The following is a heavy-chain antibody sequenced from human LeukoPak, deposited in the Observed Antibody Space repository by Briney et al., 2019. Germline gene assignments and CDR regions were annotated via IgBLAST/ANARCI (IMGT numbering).Heavy chain of an antibody. CDR3: ARDLGYCTNGVCHTWFDY. V-gene: IGHV3-7*03. CDR2: IKEDGSER. CDR1: GFTFSDYW. Sequence: PGGSLRLSCETSGFTFSDYWMSWVRQAPEKGLEWVANIKEDGSERQYVDSVKGRFSISRDNTKGSLFLQLNSLRAEDTAVYYCARDLGYCTNGVCHTWFDYWGQGTLVTVSS. J-gene: IGHJ4*02. D-gene: IGHD2-8*01.